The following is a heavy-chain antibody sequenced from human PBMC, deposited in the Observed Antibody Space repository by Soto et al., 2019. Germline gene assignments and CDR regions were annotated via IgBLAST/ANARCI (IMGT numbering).Heavy chain of an antibody. Sequence: SETLSLTCAVSGGSISSGSYYWSWIRQPPGKGLEWIGYIYYRGNTDYNPSLKSRVTISLDTPKNQFSLKLSSVTAADTAVYYCARHPGYYDILTGYTTYYFDYWGQGILVTVSS. CDR3: ARHPGYYDILTGYTTYYFDY. D-gene: IGHD3-9*01. CDR2: IYYRGNT. J-gene: IGHJ4*02. CDR1: GGSISSGSYY. V-gene: IGHV4-61*01.